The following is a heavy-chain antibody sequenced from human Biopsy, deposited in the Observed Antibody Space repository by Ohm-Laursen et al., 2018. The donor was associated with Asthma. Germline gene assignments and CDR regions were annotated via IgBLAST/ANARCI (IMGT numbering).Heavy chain of an antibody. V-gene: IGHV1-69*13. J-gene: IGHJ4*02. CDR3: ARKAGSCISRTCYSLDF. D-gene: IGHD2-2*01. CDR2: INSVFGTT. CDR1: GGTFNTYV. Sequence: SVKVSCKSLGGTFNTYVIDWVRQAPGQGLEWMGGINSVFGTTTYPQKFQDRVTITADDSTSTVYMELSSLRSEDTSVYYCARKAGSCISRTCYSLDFWGQGTLVTVSS.